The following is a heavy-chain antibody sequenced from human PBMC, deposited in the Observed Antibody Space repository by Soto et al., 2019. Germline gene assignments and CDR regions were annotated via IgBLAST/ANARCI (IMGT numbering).Heavy chain of an antibody. J-gene: IGHJ4*02. CDR3: AKGSGPYDLWSVYYPDY. CDR2: ISGGGGST. Sequence: GSLRLSCAGSGFTFSSYALSWVRPAPGKGLEWVSAISGGGGSTYYADSVKGRFTISRDNSKNTLYLQMNSLRAEDTAVYYCAKGSGPYDLWSVYYPDYWGQGTLVTVSS. CDR1: GFTFSSYA. V-gene: IGHV3-23*01. D-gene: IGHD3-3*01.